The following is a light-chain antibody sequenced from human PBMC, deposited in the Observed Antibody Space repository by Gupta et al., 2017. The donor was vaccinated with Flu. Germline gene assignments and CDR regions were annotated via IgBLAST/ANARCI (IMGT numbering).Light chain of an antibody. J-gene: IGKJ2*02. CDR2: GAS. CDR1: QSISNSF. CDR3: QQEGSSLCT. V-gene: IGKV3-20*01. Sequence: EIVLTQSPGTLSLSPGERATLSCRASQSISNSFLAWYQQTPGQAPRLLIYGASSRATGFPDRFGGSGSGTEFTLTISRREPEDFAVYYCQQEGSSLCTFGQGTKVDIK.